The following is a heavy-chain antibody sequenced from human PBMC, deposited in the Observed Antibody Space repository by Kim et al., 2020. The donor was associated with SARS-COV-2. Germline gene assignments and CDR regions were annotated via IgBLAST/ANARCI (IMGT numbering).Heavy chain of an antibody. J-gene: IGHJ4*02. CDR1: GGSVSSGSYY. D-gene: IGHD6-19*01. V-gene: IGHV4-61*01. CDR2: IYYSGST. CDR3: ARVKAVAAMGYFDY. Sequence: SETLSLTCNVSGGSVSSGSYYWSWIRQPPGKGLEWIGYIYYSGSTNYNPSLKSRVTISVDTSKNQFSLKLSSVIAADTAVYYCARVKAVAAMGYFDYWGQGTLVTVSS.